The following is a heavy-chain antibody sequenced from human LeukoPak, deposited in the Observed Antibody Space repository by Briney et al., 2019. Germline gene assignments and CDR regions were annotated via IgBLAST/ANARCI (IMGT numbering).Heavy chain of an antibody. CDR3: ARDWWRAAGGMDY. J-gene: IGHJ4*02. CDR2: ISSSGSTI. Sequence: PGGSLRLSCAASGFTFSSYEMNWVRQAPGKGLEWVSYISSSGSTIYYADSVKGRFTISRDNAKNSLYLQVNSLRAEDTAVYYCARDWWRAAGGMDYWGQGTLVTVSS. CDR1: GFTFSSYE. V-gene: IGHV3-48*03. D-gene: IGHD6-13*01.